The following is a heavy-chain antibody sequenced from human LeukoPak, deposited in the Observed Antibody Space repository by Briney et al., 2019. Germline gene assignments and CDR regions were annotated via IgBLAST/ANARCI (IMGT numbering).Heavy chain of an antibody. J-gene: IGHJ4*02. CDR2: IYYSGST. V-gene: IGHV4-59*08. Sequence: SETLSLTCTVSGGSISSYYWSWIRQPPGKGLEWIGYIYYSGSTNYNPSLQSRVTISVDTSKNQFSLKLSSVTAADTAVYYCARLLGAEYSSSWPTPFDYWGQGTLVTVSS. CDR3: ARLLGAEYSSSWPTPFDY. D-gene: IGHD6-13*01. CDR1: GGSISSYY.